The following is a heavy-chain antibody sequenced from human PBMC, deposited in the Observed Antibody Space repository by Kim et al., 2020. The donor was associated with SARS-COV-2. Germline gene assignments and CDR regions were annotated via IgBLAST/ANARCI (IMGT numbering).Heavy chain of an antibody. J-gene: IGHJ4*02. D-gene: IGHD4-4*01. CDR2: IYYSGSI. CDR3: ARLRGYRFDY. CDR1: GGSISTDDYY. V-gene: IGHV4-30-4*01. Sequence: SETLSLTCTVSGGSISTDDYYCSWLRQPPGKGLEWIGYIYYSGSIYYNPSLMSRVTISVDTSKNQFSLKLSSVTAADTAVYYCARLRGYRFDYWAQGSLVTVSS.